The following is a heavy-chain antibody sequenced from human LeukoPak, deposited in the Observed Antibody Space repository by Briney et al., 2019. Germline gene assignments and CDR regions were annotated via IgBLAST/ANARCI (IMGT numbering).Heavy chain of an antibody. V-gene: IGHV3-23*01. D-gene: IGHD3-10*01. Sequence: GGSLRLSCAASAFTFSNYAMSWVRQSPGKGLEWVSAITGSGGSTFYADSVRGRFTISRDNSKNTLYLQMDSLRAEDTAVYYCAKAYYYGSGSNYKSFDYWGQGTLVTVSS. J-gene: IGHJ4*02. CDR1: AFTFSNYA. CDR2: ITGSGGST. CDR3: AKAYYYGSGSNYKSFDY.